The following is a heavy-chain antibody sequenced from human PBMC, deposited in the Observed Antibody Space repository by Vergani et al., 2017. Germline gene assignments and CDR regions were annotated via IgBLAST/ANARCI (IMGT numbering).Heavy chain of an antibody. J-gene: IGHJ6*03. V-gene: IGHV4-30-2*01. CDR1: GDSITNGGFS. CDR2: IFPSGNS. D-gene: IGHD2-15*01. CDR3: ARASVKAIVCYYYYMDV. Sequence: QLQLQESGSGLVKPSQTLSLTCAVSGDSITNGGFSWNWIRQPPGKGPEWIGYIFPSGNSDYNPSLKNRVSISLDKSKNQFSLWVNSVTAADTAVYFCARASVKAIVCYYYYMDVWGKGKTVVVSS.